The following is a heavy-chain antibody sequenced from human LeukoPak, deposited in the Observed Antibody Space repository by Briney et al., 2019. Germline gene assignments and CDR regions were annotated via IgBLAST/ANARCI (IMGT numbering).Heavy chain of an antibody. D-gene: IGHD4-17*01. CDR1: GGSISSSSYY. J-gene: IGHJ3*02. V-gene: IGHV4-39*01. CDR2: IYYSGST. Sequence: PSETLSLTCTVSGGSISSSSYYWGWIRQPPGKGLEWIGSIYYSGSTYYNPSLKSRVTISVDTSKNQFSLKLSSVTAADTAVYYCARGYGDYWNDAFDIWDQGTMVTVSS. CDR3: ARGYGDYWNDAFDI.